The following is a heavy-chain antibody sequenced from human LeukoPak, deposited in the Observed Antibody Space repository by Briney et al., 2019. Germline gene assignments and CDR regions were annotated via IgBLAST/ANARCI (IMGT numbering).Heavy chain of an antibody. D-gene: IGHD2-2*01. CDR1: GYTFTGYY. V-gene: IGHV1-2*02. Sequence: GASVKVSCKASGYTFTGYYMHWVRQAPGQGLEWMGWINPNSGGTNYAQKFQGGVTMTRDTSISTAYMELSRLRSDDTAVYYCARDEGDIVVVPAAYWGQGTLVTVSS. J-gene: IGHJ4*02. CDR2: INPNSGGT. CDR3: ARDEGDIVVVPAAY.